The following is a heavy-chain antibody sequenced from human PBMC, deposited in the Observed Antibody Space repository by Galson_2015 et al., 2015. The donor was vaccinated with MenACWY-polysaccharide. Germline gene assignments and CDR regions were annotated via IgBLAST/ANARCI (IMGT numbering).Heavy chain of an antibody. J-gene: IGHJ4*02. D-gene: IGHD1-26*01. CDR1: GFNFSIYV. CDR3: VKGGWADN. Sequence: SLRLSCAASGFNFSIYVMTWVRQAPGKGLKWVSAISSGSDTAYYTDSVKGRFTISRDNSKDTLHLQMDSLRAEDTAVYYCVKGGWADNWGQGTLVTVSS. CDR2: ISSGSDTA. V-gene: IGHV3-23*01.